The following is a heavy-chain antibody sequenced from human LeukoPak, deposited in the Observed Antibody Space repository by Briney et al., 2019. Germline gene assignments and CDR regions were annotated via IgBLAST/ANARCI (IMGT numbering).Heavy chain of an antibody. V-gene: IGHV3-33*01. Sequence: GGSLRLSCAASGFTFSSYGMHWVRQAPGKGLEWVAVIWYDGSNKYYADSVKGRFTISRDNSKNTLYLQMNSLRAEDTAVYYCARDRGSPLRWSSSDYFDYWGQGTLVTVSS. CDR3: ARDRGSPLRWSSSDYFDY. CDR1: GFTFSSYG. D-gene: IGHD1-26*01. J-gene: IGHJ4*02. CDR2: IWYDGSNK.